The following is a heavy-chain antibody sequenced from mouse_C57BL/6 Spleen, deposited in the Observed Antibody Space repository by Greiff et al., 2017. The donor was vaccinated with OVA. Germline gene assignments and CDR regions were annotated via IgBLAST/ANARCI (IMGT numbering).Heavy chain of an antibody. CDR2: IWSGGST. V-gene: IGHV2-2*01. CDR1: GFSLTSYG. CDR3: ARAYGNYVAWFAY. J-gene: IGHJ3*01. Sequence: QVQLKESGPGLVQPSQSLSITCTVSGFSLTSYGVHWVRQSPGKGLEWLGVIWSGGSTDYNAAFISRLSISKDNSKSQVFFKMNSLQTDDTAIYYSARAYGNYVAWFAYWGQGTLVTVSA. D-gene: IGHD2-1*01.